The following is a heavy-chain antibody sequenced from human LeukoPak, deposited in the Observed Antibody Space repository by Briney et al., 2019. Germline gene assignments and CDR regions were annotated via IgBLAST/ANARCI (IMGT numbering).Heavy chain of an antibody. CDR1: GFTFDDYA. V-gene: IGHV3-9*01. Sequence: GRSLRLSCSASGFTFDDYAMHWVRQAPGKGLEWVSGISWKSDNIGHAESVKGRFSISRDNAKKSLYLEMNSLRVEDTALYYCAKASGRSWYGDNWSDPWGQGTLVTVSS. D-gene: IGHD6-13*01. CDR2: ISWKSDNI. CDR3: AKASGRSWYGDNWSDP. J-gene: IGHJ5*02.